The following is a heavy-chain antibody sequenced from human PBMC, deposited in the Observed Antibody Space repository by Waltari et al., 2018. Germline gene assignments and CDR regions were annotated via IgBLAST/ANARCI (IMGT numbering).Heavy chain of an antibody. D-gene: IGHD1-26*01. J-gene: IGHJ3*02. V-gene: IGHV4-38-2*02. CDR1: GYSISRGYH. CDR2: IYHTGDT. CDR3: ARATVGSTTTESFDI. Sequence: QVLLQESGPGLLKPSETLSLTCTVSGYSISRGYHWAWIRQPPGKGLEWIASIYHTGDTYQNPSLKSRVTISIDTSKNFFSLKLDSVTAADTAVYFCARATVGSTTTESFDIWGQGTLVSVSS.